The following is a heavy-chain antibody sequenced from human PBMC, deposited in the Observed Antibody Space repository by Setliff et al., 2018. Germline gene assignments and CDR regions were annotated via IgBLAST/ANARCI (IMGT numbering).Heavy chain of an antibody. CDR1: GFVFSNFA. CDR2: ISGGGTDM. Sequence: GESLKISCAASGFVFSNFAMNWVRQAPGKGLEWVSTISGGGTDMDYADSVKGRFTISRDNSNSEVFLQMDSLRAEDTAVYCCARDQARWLVAAGTFDYWGLGALVTVSS. D-gene: IGHD1-1*01. CDR3: ARDQARWLVAAGTFDY. V-gene: IGHV3-23*01. J-gene: IGHJ4*02.